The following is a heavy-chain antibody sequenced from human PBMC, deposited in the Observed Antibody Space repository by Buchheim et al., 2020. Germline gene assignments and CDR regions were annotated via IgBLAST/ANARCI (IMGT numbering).Heavy chain of an antibody. Sequence: EVQLVQSGAEVKKPGESLNISCNGSGYTFTEYWIGWVRQMPGKGLEWMGMIFPRDSDMRWSPSFQGQVTISPDKPRRSASPQWSSLKASDSAMYYCVRGSGYCTNTRCYLFDYWGQGAL. CDR3: VRGSGYCTNTRCYLFDY. CDR1: GYTFTEYW. J-gene: IGHJ4*03. V-gene: IGHV5-51*01. D-gene: IGHD2-2*01. CDR2: IFPRDSDM.